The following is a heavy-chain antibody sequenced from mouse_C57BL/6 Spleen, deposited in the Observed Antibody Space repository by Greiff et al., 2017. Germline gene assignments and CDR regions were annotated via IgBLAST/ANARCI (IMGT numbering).Heavy chain of an antibody. D-gene: IGHD4-1*01. J-gene: IGHJ2*01. Sequence: EVQRVESEGGLVQPGSSMKLSCTASGFTFSDYYMAWVRQVPEKGLEWVANINYDGSSTYYLDSLKSRFIISRDNAKNILYLQMSSLKSEDTATYYCARDEGNWDYFDYWGQGTTLTVSS. CDR1: GFTFSDYY. CDR3: ARDEGNWDYFDY. V-gene: IGHV5-16*01. CDR2: INYDGSST.